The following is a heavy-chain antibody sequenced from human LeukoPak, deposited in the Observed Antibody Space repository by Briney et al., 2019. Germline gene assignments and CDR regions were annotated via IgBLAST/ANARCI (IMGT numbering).Heavy chain of an antibody. J-gene: IGHJ6*03. D-gene: IGHD3-22*01. V-gene: IGHV4-59*01. Sequence: SETLSLTCTVSGGSISSYYWSWIRQPPGKGQEWIGYIYYSGSTNYNPSLKSRVTISVDTSKNQFSLKLSSVTAADAAVYYCTRDHYYDSSGPNYYMDVWGKGNTVTVSS. CDR3: TRDHYYDSSGPNYYMDV. CDR2: IYYSGST. CDR1: GGSISSYY.